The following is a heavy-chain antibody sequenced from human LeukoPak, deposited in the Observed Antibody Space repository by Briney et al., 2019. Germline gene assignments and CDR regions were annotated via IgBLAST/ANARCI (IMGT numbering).Heavy chain of an antibody. J-gene: IGHJ4*02. V-gene: IGHV4-59*01. CDR2: IYYSGST. CDR1: GGSISSYH. D-gene: IGHD3-22*01. CDR3: ASDPYSSRYYFI. Sequence: SEILSLTCTVSGGSISSYHWSWIRQPPGKGLEWIGYIYYSGSTNYNPSLKSRVTISIDTSKNQFPLKLSSVTAADTAVYYCASDPYSSRYYFIWGQGALVTVSS.